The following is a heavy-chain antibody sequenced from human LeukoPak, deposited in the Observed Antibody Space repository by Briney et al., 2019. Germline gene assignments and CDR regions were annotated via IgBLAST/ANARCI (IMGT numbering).Heavy chain of an antibody. CDR2: INHSGST. CDR3: ARGFSLGSRGSIYFDY. D-gene: IGHD6-13*01. CDR1: GGSFSGYY. Sequence: PSETLSLTCAVYGGSFSGYYWSWIRQPPGKGLEWIGEINHSGSTNYNPSLKSRVTISVDTSKNQFSLKLSSVTAADTAVYYCARGFSLGSRGSIYFDYWGQGTLVTVSS. V-gene: IGHV4-34*01. J-gene: IGHJ4*02.